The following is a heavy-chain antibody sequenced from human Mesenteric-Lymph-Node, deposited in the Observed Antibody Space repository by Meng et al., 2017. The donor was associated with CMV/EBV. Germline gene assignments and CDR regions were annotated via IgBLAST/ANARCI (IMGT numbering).Heavy chain of an antibody. CDR1: GGSFSDSY. D-gene: IGHD1-26*01. Sequence: SQTLSLTCAVYGGSFSDSYWSWIRQPPGKGLEWIGEINHSGSTNYNPSLKSRVTISVDTSKNQFSLKLSSVNAADTAVYYCARDSRGSYTVNHYYYYGMDVWGQGTTVTVS. CDR3: ARDSRGSYTVNHYYYYGMDV. CDR2: INHSGST. J-gene: IGHJ6*02. V-gene: IGHV4-34*01.